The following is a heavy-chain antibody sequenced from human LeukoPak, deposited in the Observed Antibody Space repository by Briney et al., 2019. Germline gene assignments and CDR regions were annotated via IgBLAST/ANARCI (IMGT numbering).Heavy chain of an antibody. CDR3: AKAGELWFGDFLIDY. V-gene: IGHV3-23*01. Sequence: GGSLRLSCAASGFAFSSYAMSWVRQAPGKGLEWVSAISGSGGSTYYADSVKGRFTISRDNSKNTLYLQMNSLRAEDTAVYYCAKAGELWFGDFLIDYWGQGTLVTVSS. D-gene: IGHD3-10*01. J-gene: IGHJ4*02. CDR1: GFAFSSYA. CDR2: ISGSGGST.